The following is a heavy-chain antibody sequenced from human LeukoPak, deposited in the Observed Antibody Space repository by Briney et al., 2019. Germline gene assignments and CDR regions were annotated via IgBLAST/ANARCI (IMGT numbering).Heavy chain of an antibody. V-gene: IGHV3-66*02. CDR2: IYSGGST. CDR3: ARDLDDAFDI. Sequence: GGSLRLSCAASGFTFSSYEMNWVRQAPGKGLEWVSVIYSGGSTYYADSVKGRFTISRDNSKNTLYLQMNSLRAEDTAVYYCARDLDDAFDIWGQGTMVTVSS. CDR1: GFTFSSYE. J-gene: IGHJ3*02.